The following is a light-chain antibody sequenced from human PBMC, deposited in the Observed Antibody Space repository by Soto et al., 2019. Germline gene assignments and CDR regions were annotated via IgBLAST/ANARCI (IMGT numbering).Light chain of an antibody. CDR3: CSYAGVTTVI. CDR2: EVN. J-gene: IGLJ2*01. CDR1: TSNVGGFNL. V-gene: IGLV2-23*02. Sequence: QSALTQPASVSGSYGQSITISCTGTTSNVGGFNLVSWYQQHPGKAPKLILYEVNSRPSGVSDRFSGSKSGNTASLTISGLQAEDEADYYCCSYAGVTTVIFGGGTQLTVL.